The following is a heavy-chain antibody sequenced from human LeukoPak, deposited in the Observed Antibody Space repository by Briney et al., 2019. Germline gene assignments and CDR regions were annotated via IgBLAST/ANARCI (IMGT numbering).Heavy chain of an antibody. D-gene: IGHD3-16*01. CDR1: GGSISSSSYY. CDR3: ALRRPFGAFDI. V-gene: IGHV4-39*01. Sequence: SETLSLTCTVSGGSISSSSYYWGWIRQPPGKGLEWIGGGSYSGSTYYNPSLKSRVTVSVDTSKNQFSLKLSSVTAADTAVYYCALRRPFGAFDIWGQGPMVTVSS. CDR2: GSYSGST. J-gene: IGHJ3*02.